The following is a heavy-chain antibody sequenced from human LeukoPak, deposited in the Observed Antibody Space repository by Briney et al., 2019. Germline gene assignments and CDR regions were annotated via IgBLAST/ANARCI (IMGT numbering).Heavy chain of an antibody. CDR2: ILPGGRES. J-gene: IGHJ4*02. CDR1: GYSFSSNM. CDR3: SAHGY. D-gene: IGHD3-16*01. Sequence: GRSLRLSCVVSGYSFSSNMMTWVRQAPGKGLEWVATILPGGRESYRVDSVKGRLTISRDNAKNSLYLQMSSLRAEDTAVYYMSAHGYWGQGTLVTVTS. V-gene: IGHV3-7*01.